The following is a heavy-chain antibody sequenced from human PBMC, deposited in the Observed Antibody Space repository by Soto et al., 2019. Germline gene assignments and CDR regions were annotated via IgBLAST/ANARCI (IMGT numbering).Heavy chain of an antibody. CDR2: IHYSGTT. J-gene: IGHJ4*02. D-gene: IGHD3-10*01. CDR1: GGSIRSYY. V-gene: IGHV4-59*01. Sequence: QVQLQESGPGLAKRSETVSLTCTVSGGSIRSYYWSWIRQPPGQGLEWIGHIHYSGTTYYNPSLESRVTISVDTSKNQFSLSVTSVSAADTAVYYCTRSGTYPVSIDFWGQGTLVTVSS. CDR3: TRSGTYPVSIDF.